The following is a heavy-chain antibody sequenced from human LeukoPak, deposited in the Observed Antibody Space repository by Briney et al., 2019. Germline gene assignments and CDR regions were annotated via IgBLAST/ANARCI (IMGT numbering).Heavy chain of an antibody. V-gene: IGHV4-34*01. CDR1: GGSFSGYY. J-gene: IGHJ5*02. D-gene: IGHD1-26*01. CDR2: INHSGST. Sequence: PSETLSLTCAVYGGSFSGYYWSWIRQPPGKGLEWIGEINHSGSTNYNPSLKSRVTISVDTSKNQFSLKLSSVTAADTAVYYCARAGGARCGSFDPWGQGTLVTVSS. CDR3: ARAGGARCGSFDP.